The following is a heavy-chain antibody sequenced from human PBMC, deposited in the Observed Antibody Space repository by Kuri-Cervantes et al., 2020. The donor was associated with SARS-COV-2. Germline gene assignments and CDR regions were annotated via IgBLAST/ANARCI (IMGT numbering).Heavy chain of an antibody. J-gene: IGHJ3*02. Sequence: SEILSPTCTVSGGSISTYYWSWIRQPAGKGLEWIGRIYTSGSTNYNPSLKSRVTMSVDTSKNQFSLKLRSVTAADTAVYYCARGQGIAVAGIIRPEGGDDAFDIWGQGTMVTVSS. CDR1: GGSISTYY. D-gene: IGHD6-19*01. CDR3: ARGQGIAVAGIIRPEGGDDAFDI. CDR2: IYTSGST. V-gene: IGHV4-4*07.